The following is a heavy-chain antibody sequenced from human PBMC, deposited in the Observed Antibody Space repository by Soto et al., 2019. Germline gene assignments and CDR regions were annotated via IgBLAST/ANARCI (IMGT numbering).Heavy chain of an antibody. CDR2: ISYDGSNK. V-gene: IGHV3-30-3*01. CDR1: GFTFSSYA. D-gene: IGHD6-13*01. CDR3: ASDGPSSSWDWYFDL. Sequence: QVQLVESGGGVVQPGRSLRLSCAASGFTFSSYAMHWVRQAPGKGLEWVAVISYDGSNKYYADSVKGRFTISRDNSKNTLYLQMYSLRAEDTAVYYCASDGPSSSWDWYFDLWGRGTLVTVSS. J-gene: IGHJ2*01.